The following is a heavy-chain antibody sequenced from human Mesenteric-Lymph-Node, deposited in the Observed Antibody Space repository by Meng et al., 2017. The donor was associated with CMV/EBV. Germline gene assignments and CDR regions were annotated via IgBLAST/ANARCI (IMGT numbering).Heavy chain of an antibody. D-gene: IGHD3-3*01. Sequence: GATFNNFWIGWLRQEPGKGLEWLGVIYPDDSGVRYHPSFQGQVTISADKSINTAYLQWGSLKASDTAMYYCARRKTYYDFLGGWFDPWGPGTLVTVSS. J-gene: IGHJ5*02. CDR1: GATFNNFW. CDR3: ARRKTYYDFLGGWFDP. CDR2: IYPDDSGV. V-gene: IGHV5-51*01.